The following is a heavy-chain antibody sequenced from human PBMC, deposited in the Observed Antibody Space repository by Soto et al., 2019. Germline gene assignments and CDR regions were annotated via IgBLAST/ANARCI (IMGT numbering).Heavy chain of an antibody. D-gene: IGHD4-17*01. CDR3: ARWDYGVYARFVY. CDR2: MNPNSGNT. J-gene: IGHJ4*02. CDR1: GYTFTSHD. V-gene: IGHV1-8*01. Sequence: QVQLVQSGAEVKKSGASVKVSCKASGYTFTSHDINWVRQATGQGLEWMGWMNPNSGNTGYAQKFQGSVTMTRNTSISTAYMELSSLSSEDTAVYYCARWDYGVYARFVYWGQGNLVTVST.